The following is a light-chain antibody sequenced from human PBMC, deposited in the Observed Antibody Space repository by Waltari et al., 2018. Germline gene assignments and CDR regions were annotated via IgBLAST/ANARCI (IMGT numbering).Light chain of an antibody. J-gene: IGKJ1*01. CDR1: QSISHY. Sequence: EVVLTQSPGTLSLSPGEGATLSCRASQSISHYLAWYQQKPGQAPRLLIYHAPSRATGIPDRFSGSGSGTDFSLTISRLEPEDFAVYYCQHYVNLPATFGQGTKVEIK. V-gene: IGKV3-20*01. CDR3: QHYVNLPAT. CDR2: HAP.